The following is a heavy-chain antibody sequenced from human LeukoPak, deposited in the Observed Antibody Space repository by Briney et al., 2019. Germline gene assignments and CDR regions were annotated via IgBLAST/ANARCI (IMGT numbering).Heavy chain of an antibody. CDR1: GGSISSSSYY. CDR2: IYYSGST. J-gene: IGHJ4*02. Sequence: PSETLSLTCTVSGGSISSSSYYWGWIRQPPGKGLEWIGSIYYSGSTYYNPSLKSRVTISVDTSKNQFSLKLSSVTAADTAVYYCASLSDYGDYALDYWGQGTLVTVSS. V-gene: IGHV4-39*07. D-gene: IGHD4-17*01. CDR3: ASLSDYGDYALDY.